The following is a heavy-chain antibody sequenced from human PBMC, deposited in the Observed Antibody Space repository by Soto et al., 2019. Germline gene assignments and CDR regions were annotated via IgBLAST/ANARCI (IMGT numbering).Heavy chain of an antibody. D-gene: IGHD6-6*01. J-gene: IGHJ5*02. CDR3: ARHARTRGIAARRGKDKYNWFDP. CDR2: IYYSGST. V-gene: IGHV4-39*01. Sequence: SETLSLTCTVSGGSISSSSYYWGWIRQPPGKGLEWIGSIYYSGSTYYNPSLKSRVTISVDTSKNQFSLKLSSVTAADTAVYYCARHARTRGIAARRGKDKYNWFDPWGQGTLVTVAS. CDR1: GGSISSSSYY.